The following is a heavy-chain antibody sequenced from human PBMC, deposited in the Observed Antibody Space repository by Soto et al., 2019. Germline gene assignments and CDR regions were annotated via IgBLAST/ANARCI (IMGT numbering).Heavy chain of an antibody. CDR3: ARDPKLYCRSTSCQIASGRYYYYGMDV. Sequence: QVQLVQSGAEVKKPGSSVKVSCKASGGTFSSYAISWVRQAPGQGLEWMGGIIPIFGTANYAQKFQGRVTITADESTSKAYMELSSLRSEDTAVYYCARDPKLYCRSTSCQIASGRYYYYGMDVWGQGTTVTVSS. J-gene: IGHJ6*02. D-gene: IGHD2-2*01. CDR2: IIPIFGTA. V-gene: IGHV1-69*01. CDR1: GGTFSSYA.